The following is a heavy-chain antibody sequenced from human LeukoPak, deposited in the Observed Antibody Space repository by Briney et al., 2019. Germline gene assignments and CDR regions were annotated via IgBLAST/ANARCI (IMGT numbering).Heavy chain of an antibody. D-gene: IGHD2-15*01. CDR1: GYSFTSYW. V-gene: IGHV5-51*01. CDR3: ARHLAGGGSCYSDDCYYYYMDV. CDR2: IYPDDSDT. J-gene: IGHJ6*03. Sequence: GESLKISCKGSGYSFTSYWIGWVRQMPGKGLEWMGIIYPDDSDTRYSPSFQGQVTISADKSISTAYLQWSSLKASDTAMYYCARHLAGGGSCYSDDCYYYYMDVWGKGTTVTVSS.